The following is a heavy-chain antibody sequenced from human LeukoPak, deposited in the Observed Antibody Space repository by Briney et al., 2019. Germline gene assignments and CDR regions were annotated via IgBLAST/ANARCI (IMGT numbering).Heavy chain of an antibody. CDR3: ARGLLRHIVVVTAIAGGAWFDP. CDR1: GYTLTSYD. J-gene: IGHJ5*02. Sequence: ASVKVSCKASGYTLTSYDINWVRQAIGQGLEWMGWMNPNSGNTGYAQKFQGRVTMTRNTSISTAYMELSSLRSEDTAVYYCARGLLRHIVVVTAIAGGAWFDPWGQGTLVTVSS. CDR2: MNPNSGNT. D-gene: IGHD2-21*02. V-gene: IGHV1-8*01.